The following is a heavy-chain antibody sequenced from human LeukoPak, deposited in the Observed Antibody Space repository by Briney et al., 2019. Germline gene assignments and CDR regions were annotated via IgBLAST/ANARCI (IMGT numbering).Heavy chain of an antibody. D-gene: IGHD5/OR15-5a*01. V-gene: IGHV1-2*02. J-gene: IGHJ4*02. CDR2: INPNSGGT. CDR3: ARGPFSLYPYFDY. CDR1: GYTFTGYY. Sequence: ASVKVSCKASGYTFTGYYMHWVRQAPGQGLEWMGWINPNSGGTNYAQKFQGRVTMTRDTSIRTAYMELSRLRSDDTAVYYCARGPFSLYPYFDYWGQGTLVTVSS.